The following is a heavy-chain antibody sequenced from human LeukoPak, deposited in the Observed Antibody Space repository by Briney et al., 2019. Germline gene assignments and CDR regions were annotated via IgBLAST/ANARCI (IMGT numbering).Heavy chain of an antibody. J-gene: IGHJ6*02. CDR3: ARAPPYSSASWGYYGMDV. CDR1: GFTFSSYD. CDR2: IGIAGDT. D-gene: IGHD6-6*01. Sequence: GGSLRLSCAASGFTFSSYDMHWVRKTIGKGLEWVSSIGIAGDTYYPGSVKGRFTISRENAKNSLYLQMNSLRAGDTAVYYCARAPPYSSASWGYYGMDVWGQGTTVTVSS. V-gene: IGHV3-13*01.